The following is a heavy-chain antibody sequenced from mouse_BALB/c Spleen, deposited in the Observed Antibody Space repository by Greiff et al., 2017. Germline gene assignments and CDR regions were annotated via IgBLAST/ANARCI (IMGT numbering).Heavy chain of an antibody. CDR1: GDSITSGY. CDR2: ISYSGST. Sequence: EVKLVESGPSLVKPSQTLSLTCSVTGDSITSGYWNWIRKFPGNKLEYMGYISYSGSTYYNPSLKSRISITRDTSKNQYYLQLNSVTTEDTATYYCARFFSIYYYGSSHWYFDVWGAGTTVTVSS. D-gene: IGHD1-1*01. J-gene: IGHJ1*01. V-gene: IGHV3-8*02. CDR3: ARFFSIYYYGSSHWYFDV.